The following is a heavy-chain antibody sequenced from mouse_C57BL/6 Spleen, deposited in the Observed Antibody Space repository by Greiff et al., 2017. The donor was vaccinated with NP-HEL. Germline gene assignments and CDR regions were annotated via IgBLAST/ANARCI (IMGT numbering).Heavy chain of an antibody. CDR2: IYPSSGST. Sequence: QVQLQQPGAELVKPGASVKMSCKASGYTFTSYWITWVKQRPGQGLEWIGDIYPSSGSTNSNEKFKSKATLTVDPSSSTAYMQLSMLTYEYSAVYYSAREEKNYYGRSLFAYWGQGTLVTVSA. CDR1: GYTFTSYW. J-gene: IGHJ3*01. CDR3: AREEKNYYGRSLFAY. D-gene: IGHD1-1*01. V-gene: IGHV1-55*01.